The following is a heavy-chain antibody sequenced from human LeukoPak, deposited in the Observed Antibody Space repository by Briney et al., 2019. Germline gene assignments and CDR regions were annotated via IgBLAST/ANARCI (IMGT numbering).Heavy chain of an antibody. CDR2: INHSGST. D-gene: IGHD3-3*01. Sequence: SSETLSLTCAVYGGSFSGYYWSWIRQPPGKGLEWIGEINHSGSTNYNPSLKSRVTISVGTSKNQFSLKLSSVTAADTAVYYCARGRNFWSGYLAYWGQGTLVTVSS. J-gene: IGHJ4*02. V-gene: IGHV4-34*01. CDR1: GGSFSGYY. CDR3: ARGRNFWSGYLAY.